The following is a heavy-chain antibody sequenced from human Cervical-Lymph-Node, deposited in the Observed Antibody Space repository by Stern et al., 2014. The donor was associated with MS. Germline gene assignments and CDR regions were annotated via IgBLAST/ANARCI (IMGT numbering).Heavy chain of an antibody. CDR3: AVLSGDADFDY. CDR1: GYTFTDYA. CDR2: IGDCSGHK. Sequence: VQLVESGAEVKKPGASVKVSCTASGYTFTDYAISWVRQDPGQGLEWYAVIGDCSGHKNFAQEVQGSVSLTTDPATSTAYMELRSLRSDDTAVYYCAVLSGDADFDYWGQGTLVTVSS. D-gene: IGHD3-10*01. J-gene: IGHJ4*02. V-gene: IGHV1-18*01.